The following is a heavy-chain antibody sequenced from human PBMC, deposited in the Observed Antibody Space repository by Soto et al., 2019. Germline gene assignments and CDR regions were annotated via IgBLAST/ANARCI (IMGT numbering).Heavy chain of an antibody. CDR1: GDSISSNNNY. Sequence: SETLSLTCTVSGDSISSNNNYWSWIRQPPGEGLEWIGFISYSGTTSYSPSLKSRVAISLDTSKNQFSLSLSSVTAADTAVYYCARHPSDFWFDPWGQGTLVTVSS. CDR2: ISYSGTT. J-gene: IGHJ5*02. CDR3: ARHPSDFWFDP. D-gene: IGHD2-21*02. V-gene: IGHV4-30-4*01.